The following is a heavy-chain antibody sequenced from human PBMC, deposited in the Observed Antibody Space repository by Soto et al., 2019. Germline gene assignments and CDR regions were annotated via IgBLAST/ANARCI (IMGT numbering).Heavy chain of an antibody. V-gene: IGHV4-31*03. D-gene: IGHD4-17*01. J-gene: IGHJ4*02. CDR3: ARSSQSTVPTFDY. Sequence: SETLSLTCTVSGGSISSGGYYWSWIRQHPGKGLEWIGYIYYSGSTYYNPSLKSRVTISVDTSKNQFSLKLSSVTAADTAVYYCARSSQSTVPTFDYWGQGTLVTVYS. CDR1: GGSISSGGYY. CDR2: IYYSGST.